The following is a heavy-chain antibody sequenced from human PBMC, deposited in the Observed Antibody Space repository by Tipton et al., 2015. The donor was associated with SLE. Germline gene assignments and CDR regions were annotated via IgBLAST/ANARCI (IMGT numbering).Heavy chain of an antibody. D-gene: IGHD3-10*01. CDR1: VYTFTSYG. CDR2: ISTYNGNT. Sequence: QSGAEVKNPGASVKVSCKASVYTFTSYGISWVRQAPGQGLEWMGWISTYNGNTHYAQNLQGRVTMTTYTSTSTAYMELRSLRSDDTAAYYCARAVYSGSYYYYYGLDVWDQGPTVTISS. CDR3: ARAVYSGSYYYYYGLDV. J-gene: IGHJ6*02. V-gene: IGHV1-18*01.